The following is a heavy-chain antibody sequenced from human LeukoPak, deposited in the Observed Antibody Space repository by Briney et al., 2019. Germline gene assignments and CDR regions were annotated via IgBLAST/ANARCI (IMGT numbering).Heavy chain of an antibody. Sequence: GASVKVSCKASGYTFTNYGISWVRQAPGQGLEWMGWISAYNGNTNYAQKLQGRVTMTTDTSTSTAYMELRSLRSDDTAVYYCARVAKYYYDSSGYLDYWGQGTLVTVSS. J-gene: IGHJ4*02. D-gene: IGHD3-22*01. V-gene: IGHV1-18*01. CDR3: ARVAKYYYDSSGYLDY. CDR1: GYTFTNYG. CDR2: ISAYNGNT.